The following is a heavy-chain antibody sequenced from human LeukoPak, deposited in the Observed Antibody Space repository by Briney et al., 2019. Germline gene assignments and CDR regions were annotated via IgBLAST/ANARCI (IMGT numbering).Heavy chain of an antibody. D-gene: IGHD6-13*01. CDR1: GYTFTSYG. CDR2: VSAYNGNT. J-gene: IGHJ5*02. Sequence: ASVKVSCKASGYTFTSYGISWVRQAPGQGLEWMGWVSAYNGNTKYAQKVQDRVTMTTDTSTSTAYMELRSLRSDDTAVYYCARVYSSSFGWFDPWGQGTLVTVSS. V-gene: IGHV1-18*01. CDR3: ARVYSSSFGWFDP.